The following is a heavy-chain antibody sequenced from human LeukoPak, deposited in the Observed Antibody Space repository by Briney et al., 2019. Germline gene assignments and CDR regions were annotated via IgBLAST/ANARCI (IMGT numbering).Heavy chain of an antibody. CDR1: GGSLSSYY. Sequence: SETLSLTCTVSGGSLSSYYWSWIRQPAGKGLEWIGRIYTSGSTNYNPSLKSRVTMSVDTSKNQFSLKPSSVTAADTAVYYCASSSGYCYFSDYWGQGTLVTVSS. D-gene: IGHD3-22*01. J-gene: IGHJ4*02. CDR3: ASSSGYCYFSDY. CDR2: IYTSGST. V-gene: IGHV4-4*07.